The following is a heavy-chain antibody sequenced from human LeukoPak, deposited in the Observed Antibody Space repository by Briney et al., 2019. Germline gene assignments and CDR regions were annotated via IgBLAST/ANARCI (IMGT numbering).Heavy chain of an antibody. J-gene: IGHJ4*02. CDR1: GGSISSSSYY. V-gene: IGHV4-61*05. CDR2: IYYSGST. Sequence: TSETLSLTCTVSGGSISSSSYYWGWIRQPPGKGLEWIGYIYYSGSTNYNPSLKSRVTISVDTSKNQFSLKLSSVTAADTAVYYCARGHLVVIDYWGQGTLVTVSS. CDR3: ARGHLVVIDY. D-gene: IGHD3-22*01.